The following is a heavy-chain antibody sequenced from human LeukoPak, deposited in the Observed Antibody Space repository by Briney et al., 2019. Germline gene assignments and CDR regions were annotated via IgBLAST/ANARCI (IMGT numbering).Heavy chain of an antibody. CDR1: GGSFSGYY. J-gene: IGHJ4*02. D-gene: IGHD5-18*01. CDR3: ARVGYSYGYWRYYFDY. CDR2: INHSGST. Sequence: SETLSLTCAVYGGSFSGYYWSWIRQPPGKGLEWIGEINHSGSTNYNPSLKSRVTISVDTSKNQFSLKLSSVTAADTAVYYCARVGYSYGYWRYYFDYWGQGTLVTVSS. V-gene: IGHV4-34*01.